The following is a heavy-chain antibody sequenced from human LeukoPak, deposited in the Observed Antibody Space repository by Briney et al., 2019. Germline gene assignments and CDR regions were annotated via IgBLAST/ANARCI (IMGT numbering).Heavy chain of an antibody. Sequence: ASVKVSCKASGYTFTSYYMHWVRQAPGQGLEWMGIINPSGGSTSYAQKFQGRVTMTRDTSTSTAYMELRSLRSDDTAVYYCARVEPPPFDWLLEYYYYYMDVWGKGTTVTVSS. CDR3: ARVEPPPFDWLLEYYYYYMDV. D-gene: IGHD3-9*01. V-gene: IGHV1-46*01. CDR1: GYTFTSYY. CDR2: INPSGGST. J-gene: IGHJ6*03.